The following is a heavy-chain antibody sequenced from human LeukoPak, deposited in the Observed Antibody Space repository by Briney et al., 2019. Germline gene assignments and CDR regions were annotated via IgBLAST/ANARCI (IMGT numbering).Heavy chain of an antibody. Sequence: PGGSLRLSCAASGFTFSSYSMNWVRQAPGKGLEWVSSISSSSSYIYYADSVKGRFTISRDNAKNSLYLQMNSLRAEDTAVYYCARDRATTDYYYGMDVWSQGTTVTVSS. V-gene: IGHV3-21*01. CDR1: GFTFSSYS. D-gene: IGHD4-17*01. J-gene: IGHJ6*02. CDR2: ISSSSSYI. CDR3: ARDRATTDYYYGMDV.